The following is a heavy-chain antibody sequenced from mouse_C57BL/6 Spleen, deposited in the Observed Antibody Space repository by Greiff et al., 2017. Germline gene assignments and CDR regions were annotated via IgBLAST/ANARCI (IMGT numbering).Heavy chain of an antibody. J-gene: IGHJ4*01. Sequence: VQLKESGPELVKPGASVKMSCKASGYTFTDYNMHWVKQSHGKSLEWIGYINPNNGGTSYNQKFKGKATLTVNKSSSTAYMELRSLTSEDSAVYYCADGSSYDYAMDYWGQGTSVTVSS. V-gene: IGHV1-22*01. CDR3: ADGSSYDYAMDY. D-gene: IGHD1-1*01. CDR1: GYTFTDYN. CDR2: INPNNGGT.